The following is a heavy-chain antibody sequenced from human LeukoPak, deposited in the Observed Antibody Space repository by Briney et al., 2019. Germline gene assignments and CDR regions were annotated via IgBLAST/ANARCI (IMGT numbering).Heavy chain of an antibody. D-gene: IGHD3-3*01. J-gene: IGHJ5*02. CDR1: GGSISNHY. CDR3: ARDDFRSGYYPNWFDP. CDR2: IYTSGST. V-gene: IGHV4-4*07. Sequence: SETLSLTCTVSGGSISNHYWSWIQQPAGKGLEWIGRIYTSGSTNYNPSLKSRVTMSVDTSKNQFSLKLLSVTAADTAVYYCARDDFRSGYYPNWFDPWGEGALVTVSS.